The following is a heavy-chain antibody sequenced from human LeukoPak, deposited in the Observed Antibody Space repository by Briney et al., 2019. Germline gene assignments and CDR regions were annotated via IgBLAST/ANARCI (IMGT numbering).Heavy chain of an antibody. V-gene: IGHV3-74*01. CDR3: ARGSADPY. D-gene: IGHD1-26*01. CDR1: GFTFSSYW. J-gene: IGHJ4*02. Sequence: QPGGSLRLSCAASGFTFSSYWMHWVRQAPGKGLVWVSQINTDGTSTTYADSVKGRFTISRHNAKNTLYLQMNSLRAEDTAVYYCARGSADPYWGQGTLVTVSS. CDR2: INTDGTST.